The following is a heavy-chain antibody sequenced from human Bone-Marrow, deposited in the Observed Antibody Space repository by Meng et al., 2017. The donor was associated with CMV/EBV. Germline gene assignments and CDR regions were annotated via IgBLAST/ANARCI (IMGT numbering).Heavy chain of an antibody. CDR1: GFTFSSYW. Sequence: GESLKISCAASGFTFSSYWMHWVRQAPGKGLVWVSRINSDGSSTSYADSVKGRFTISRDNAKNSLYLQMNSLRAEDTAVYYCARTMGYYGSGSYYAFDIWGQGTMVTVSS. CDR2: INSDGSST. CDR3: ARTMGYYGSGSYYAFDI. J-gene: IGHJ3*02. V-gene: IGHV3-74*01. D-gene: IGHD3-10*01.